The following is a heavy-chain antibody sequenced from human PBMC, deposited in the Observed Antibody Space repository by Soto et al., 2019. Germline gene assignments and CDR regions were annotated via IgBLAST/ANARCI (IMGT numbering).Heavy chain of an antibody. CDR3: ARGINYYDSSGDSWFDP. J-gene: IGHJ5*02. Sequence: QLQLQESGSGLVKPSQMLSLTCTVSGGSINSGRYSWTWIRQPPGEGLEWIGHIYHTGTTYYNPSLKSRVTMSVDTSKNQFSLKLSSVTAADTAMYYCARGINYYDSSGDSWFDPWGQGTLVTVSS. CDR2: IYHTGTT. CDR1: GGSINSGRYS. V-gene: IGHV4-30-2*01. D-gene: IGHD3-22*01.